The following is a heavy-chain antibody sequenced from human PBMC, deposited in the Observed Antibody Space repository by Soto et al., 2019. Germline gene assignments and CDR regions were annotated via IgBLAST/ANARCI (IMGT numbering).Heavy chain of an antibody. CDR1: GFTFRDYG. D-gene: IGHD3-3*01. V-gene: IGHV3-30*18. CDR3: AKERVTIFGVVSIDY. J-gene: IGHJ4*02. CDR2: ISHHGLKE. Sequence: PGGSLRLSCVASGFTFRDYGMHWVRQAPGKGLEWVAGISHHGLKEHYADSVKGRFTISRDNSKKTVYLQLNSLRGDDTAVYYCAKERVTIFGVVSIDYWGQGTLVTVSS.